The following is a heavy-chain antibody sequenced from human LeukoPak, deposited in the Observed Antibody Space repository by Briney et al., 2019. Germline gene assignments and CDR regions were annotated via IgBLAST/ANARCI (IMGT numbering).Heavy chain of an antibody. CDR1: AFALSTYT. CDR3: ARFVGQSTYYFDS. CDR2: INPDSKYI. Sequence: GGSLRLSCAASAFALSTYTMEWVRLAPGKGLEWVSSINPDSKYIYYRDSVRGRFTISRDNAKNSLYLQMNSLRVEDTAVYFCARFVGQSTYYFDSWGQGTLVIVSS. V-gene: IGHV3-21*01. J-gene: IGHJ4*02. D-gene: IGHD3-10*01.